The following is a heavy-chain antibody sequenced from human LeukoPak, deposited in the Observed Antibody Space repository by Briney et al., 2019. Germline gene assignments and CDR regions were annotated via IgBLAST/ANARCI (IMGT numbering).Heavy chain of an antibody. CDR2: IKSKSSGGTT. CDR1: GFTFSSHG. D-gene: IGHD5-18*01. V-gene: IGHV3-15*01. J-gene: IGHJ3*02. CDR3: STEGFTYGYHSFNT. Sequence: GGSLRLSCAASGFTFSSHGMNWVRQAPGKGLEWVGRIKSKSSGGTTEYAAPVRGRLTISRDDAKNTLYLQMNSLQTDDTALYYCSTEGFTYGYHSFNTWGQGTMVTISS.